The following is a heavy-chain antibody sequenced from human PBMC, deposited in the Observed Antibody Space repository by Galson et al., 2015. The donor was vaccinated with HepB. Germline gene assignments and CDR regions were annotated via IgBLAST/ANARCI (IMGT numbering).Heavy chain of an antibody. Sequence: CAISGDSVSSNSAAWNWIRQSPSRGLEWLGRTYYRSKWYNDYALSVKSRIIINPDTSTNQFSLQLNSVTPEDTAVYYCARDGGLVGATTVYYYGMGVWGQWTTVTVSS. J-gene: IGHJ6*02. CDR3: ARDGGLVGATTVYYYGMGV. CDR1: GDSVSSNSAA. CDR2: TYYRSKWYN. D-gene: IGHD1-26*01. V-gene: IGHV6-1*01.